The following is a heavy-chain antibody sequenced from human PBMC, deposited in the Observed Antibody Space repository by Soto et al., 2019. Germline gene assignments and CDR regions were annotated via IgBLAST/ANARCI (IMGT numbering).Heavy chain of an antibody. CDR2: INPSGGST. J-gene: IGHJ4*02. V-gene: IGHV1-46*03. D-gene: IGHD2-15*01. CDR1: GYTFTSYY. CDR3: ARDSRQVVVVAATLLDY. Sequence: ASVKVSCKASGYTFTSYYMHWVRQAPGQGLEWMGIINPSGGSTSYAQKFQGRVTMTRDTSTSTVYMELSSLRSEDTAVYYCARDSRQVVVVAATLLDYWGQGTLVTVSS.